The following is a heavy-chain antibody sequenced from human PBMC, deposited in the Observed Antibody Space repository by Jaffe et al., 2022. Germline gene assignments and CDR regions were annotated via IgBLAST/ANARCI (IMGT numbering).Heavy chain of an antibody. D-gene: IGHD3-22*01. Sequence: QVQLQESGPGLVKPSETLSLTCTVSGDSISTYYWNWIRQPPGKGLEWIGYIYYSGRTNYNPSLKSRVTISIDTSKNQFSLELSSVTAADTAFYYCARGLRDSGTYYTRTFDCWGQGTLVTVSS. CDR1: GDSISTYY. CDR3: ARGLRDSGTYYTRTFDC. V-gene: IGHV4-59*01. CDR2: IYYSGRT. J-gene: IGHJ4*02.